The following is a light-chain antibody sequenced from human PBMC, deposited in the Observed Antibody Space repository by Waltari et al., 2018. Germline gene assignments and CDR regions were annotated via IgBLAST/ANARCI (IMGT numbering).Light chain of an antibody. V-gene: IGKV1-33*01. CDR3: QEYDNVPLT. Sequence: DIQMTPSPSSLSASVGDRVTITSQSRLDINNRLNWYQQKPGKAPNLLIYDASNLQTGVPSRFSGSGSGTEFTCTISSLQPEDTATYYCQEYDNVPLTVGGGTKVEIK. J-gene: IGKJ4*01. CDR1: LDINNR. CDR2: DAS.